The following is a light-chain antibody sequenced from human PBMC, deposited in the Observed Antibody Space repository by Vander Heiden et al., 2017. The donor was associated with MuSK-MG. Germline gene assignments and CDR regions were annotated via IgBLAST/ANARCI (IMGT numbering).Light chain of an antibody. CDR1: TSDVGGYTY. J-gene: IGLJ2*01. V-gene: IGLV2-14*03. CDR2: DAT. Sequence: QSALTQPASVSGSPGQSITISCTGTTSDVGGYTYVSWYQHHPGKAPKRIIFDATYRPSGVSNRFSGSKSGDTASLTISGLQAEDEADDYCSSFRSSSTVVVFGGGTKLTVL. CDR3: SSFRSSSTVVV.